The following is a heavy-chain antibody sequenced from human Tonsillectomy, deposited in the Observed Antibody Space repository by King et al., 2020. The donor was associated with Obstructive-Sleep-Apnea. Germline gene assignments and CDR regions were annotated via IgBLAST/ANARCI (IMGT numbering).Heavy chain of an antibody. V-gene: IGHV3-23*04. Sequence: QLVQSGGGLVQPGGSLRLSGAASGFTFSSYAMSWFRQPPGKGLEWVSAISGIGGRTYYADSGKGRFTISRANSKNTLYLQMNSLRAEDTAVYYCAKDIFGSGKFDYWGQGTLVTVSS. J-gene: IGHJ4*02. D-gene: IGHD3-10*01. CDR2: ISGIGGRT. CDR1: GFTFSSYA. CDR3: AKDIFGSGKFDY.